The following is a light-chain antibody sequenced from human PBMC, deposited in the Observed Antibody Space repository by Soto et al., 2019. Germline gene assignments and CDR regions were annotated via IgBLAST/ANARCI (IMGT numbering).Light chain of an antibody. J-gene: IGKJ1*01. Sequence: EIIMTQSPATLSVSPGDRATLSCRASQDINTNLVWYQQRPGQAPRLLIYGASTRAAGISGKFRGSGSGTDFTLTISCLQSEDCAIYVCQQYNSWRRTFGQGTKV. V-gene: IGKV3-15*01. CDR3: QQYNSWRRT. CDR1: QDINTN. CDR2: GAS.